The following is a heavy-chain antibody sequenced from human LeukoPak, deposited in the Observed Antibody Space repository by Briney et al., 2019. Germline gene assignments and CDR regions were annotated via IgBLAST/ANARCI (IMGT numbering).Heavy chain of an antibody. CDR3: AGGDTAMVTGYYYYYMDV. V-gene: IGHV3-23*01. CDR1: GFTFSSYA. CDR2: ISRSGGST. Sequence: GGSLTLSCAASGFTFSSYAVSWVRQAPGKGLEWVSAISRSGGSTYYADSVKGRFTNSKDNSKNTLYLQMNTVIDEYTAVYYCAGGDTAMVTGYYYYYMDVWGKGTTVTVSS. D-gene: IGHD5-18*01. J-gene: IGHJ6*03.